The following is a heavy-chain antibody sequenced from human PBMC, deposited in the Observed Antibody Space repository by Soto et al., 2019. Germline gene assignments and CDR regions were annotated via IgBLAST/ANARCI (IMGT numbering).Heavy chain of an antibody. CDR3: ASDRSIMITFGGVIAPYGWFDP. D-gene: IGHD3-16*02. J-gene: IGHJ5*02. CDR1: GYTFTSYY. CDR2: INPSGGST. Sequence: ASVKVSCKASGYTFTSYYMHWVRQAPGQGLEWMGIINPSGGSTSYAQKFQGRVTMTRDTSTSTVYMELSSLRSEDTAVYYCASDRSIMITFGGVIAPYGWFDPWGQGTLVTVSS. V-gene: IGHV1-46*01.